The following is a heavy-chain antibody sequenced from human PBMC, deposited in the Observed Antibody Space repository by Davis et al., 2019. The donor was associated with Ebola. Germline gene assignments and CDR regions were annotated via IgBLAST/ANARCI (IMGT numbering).Heavy chain of an antibody. CDR1: GFTFSSYS. Sequence: PGGSLRLSCAASGFTFSSYSMNWVRQAPGKGLEWVSSISSSSSYIYYADSVKGRFTISRDNAKNSLYLQMNSLRAEDTAVYYCARDRPVVTPGAHDAFDIWGQGTMVTVSS. J-gene: IGHJ3*02. D-gene: IGHD4-23*01. V-gene: IGHV3-21*01. CDR2: ISSSSSYI. CDR3: ARDRPVVTPGAHDAFDI.